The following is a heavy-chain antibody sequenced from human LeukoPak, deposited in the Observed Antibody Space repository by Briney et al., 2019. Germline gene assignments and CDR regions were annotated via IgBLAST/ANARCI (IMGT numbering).Heavy chain of an antibody. Sequence: GASVKVSCKASGYTFTSYGISWVRQAPGQGLEWMGWISAYNGNTNYAQKLQGRVTMTTDTSTSTAYMELRSLRSDDTAVYYCAGVRGGKRKPTLDYWGQGTLVTVSS. CDR1: GYTFTSYG. D-gene: IGHD4-23*01. J-gene: IGHJ4*02. CDR3: AGVRGGKRKPTLDY. CDR2: ISAYNGNT. V-gene: IGHV1-18*01.